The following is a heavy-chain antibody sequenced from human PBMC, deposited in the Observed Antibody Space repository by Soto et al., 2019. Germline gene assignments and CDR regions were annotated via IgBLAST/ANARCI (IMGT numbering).Heavy chain of an antibody. Sequence: PGGSLRLSCAASGFTFSSYGMHWVRQAPGKGLEWVAVIWYDGSNKYYADSVKGRFTISRDNPKNTLYLQMNSLRAEDTAVYYCARREGQSEYSSRWYDAFDIWGQGTMVTVSS. J-gene: IGHJ3*02. CDR1: GFTFSSYG. CDR2: IWYDGSNK. D-gene: IGHD6-13*01. V-gene: IGHV3-33*01. CDR3: ARREGQSEYSSRWYDAFDI.